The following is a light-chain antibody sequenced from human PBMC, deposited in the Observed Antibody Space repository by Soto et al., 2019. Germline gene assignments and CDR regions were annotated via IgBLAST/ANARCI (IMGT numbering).Light chain of an antibody. CDR3: QSYDSSLSGSG. J-gene: IGLJ1*01. CDR1: SSDVGGYNY. Sequence: QSALTQPRSVSGSPGQSVTISCTGTSSDVGGYNYVSWYQQHPGKAPKLMIYDVSKRPSGVPDRFSGSKSGNTASLTISGLQAEDEADYYCQSYDSSLSGSGFGTGTKVTVL. CDR2: DVS. V-gene: IGLV2-11*01.